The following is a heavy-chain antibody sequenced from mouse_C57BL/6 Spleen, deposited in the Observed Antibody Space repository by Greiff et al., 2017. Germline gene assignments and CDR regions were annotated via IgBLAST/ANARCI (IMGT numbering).Heavy chain of an antibody. CDR3: ARGHITTVVATNWYFDV. J-gene: IGHJ1*03. V-gene: IGHV5-4*03. CDR2: ISDGGSYT. Sequence: EVKLQESGGGLVKPGGSLKLSCAASGFTFSSYAMSWVRQTPEKRLEWVATISDGGSYTYYPDNVKGRFTISRDNAKNNLYLQMSHLTSEDTAMYYCARGHITTVVATNWYFDVWGTGTTVTVSS. D-gene: IGHD1-1*01. CDR1: GFTFSSYA.